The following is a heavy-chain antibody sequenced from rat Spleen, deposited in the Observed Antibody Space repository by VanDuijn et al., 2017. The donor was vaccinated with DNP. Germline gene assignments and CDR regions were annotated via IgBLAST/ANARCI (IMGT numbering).Heavy chain of an antibody. V-gene: IGHV1-43*01. CDR1: GYTFTRYY. CDR3: ARDYTSYGFAY. CDR2: INTGSGGP. Sequence: QVQLQQSGGELAKPGSSVKISCKASGYTFTRYYISWIKQTTGQGLEFIGYINTGSGGPNYNEKFKGKATLTVDKSSTTAFMQLSSLTPDDSAVYYCARDYTSYGFAYWGQGTLVTVSS. D-gene: IGHD1-2*01. J-gene: IGHJ3*01.